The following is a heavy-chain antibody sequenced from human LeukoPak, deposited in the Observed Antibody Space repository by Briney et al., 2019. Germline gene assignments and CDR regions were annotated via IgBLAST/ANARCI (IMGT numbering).Heavy chain of an antibody. CDR2: IIPIFGTA. Sequence: SVKVSCKASGGTFSSYAISWVRQAPGQGLEWMGGIIPIFGTANYAQKFQGRVTITADKSTSTAHMELSSLRSEDTAVYYCARDVLRRVAAAGTDPDAFDIWGQGTMVTVSS. D-gene: IGHD6-13*01. CDR1: GGTFSSYA. V-gene: IGHV1-69*06. CDR3: ARDVLRRVAAAGTDPDAFDI. J-gene: IGHJ3*02.